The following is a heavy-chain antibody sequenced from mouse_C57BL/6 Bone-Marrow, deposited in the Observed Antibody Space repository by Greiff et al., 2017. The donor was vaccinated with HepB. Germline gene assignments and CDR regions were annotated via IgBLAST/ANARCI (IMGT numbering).Heavy chain of an antibody. CDR2: ISSGGSYT. Sequence: EVHLVESGGDLVKPGGSLKLSCAASGFTFSSYGMSWVRQTPDKRLEWVATISSGGSYTYYPDSVKGRFTISRDNAKNTLYLQMSSLKSEDTAMYYCARFDGYYAMDYWGQGTSVTVSS. J-gene: IGHJ4*01. CDR1: GFTFSSYG. D-gene: IGHD2-3*01. V-gene: IGHV5-6*01. CDR3: ARFDGYYAMDY.